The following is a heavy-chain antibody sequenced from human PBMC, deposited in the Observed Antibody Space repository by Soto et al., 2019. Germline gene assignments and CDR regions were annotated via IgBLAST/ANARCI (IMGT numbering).Heavy chain of an antibody. Sequence: GGSLRLSCAASGFTFSSYAMHWVRQAPGKGLEWVAVISYDGSNKYYADSVKGRFTISRDNSKNTLYLQMNSLRAEDTAVYYCARDPSPLYGDYEAHYYYYYGMDVWGQGTTVTVSS. V-gene: IGHV3-30-3*01. CDR1: GFTFSSYA. CDR2: ISYDGSNK. D-gene: IGHD4-17*01. J-gene: IGHJ6*02. CDR3: ARDPSPLYGDYEAHYYYYYGMDV.